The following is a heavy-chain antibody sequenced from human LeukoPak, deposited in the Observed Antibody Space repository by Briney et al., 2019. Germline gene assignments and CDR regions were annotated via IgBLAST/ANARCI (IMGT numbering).Heavy chain of an antibody. CDR3: ARLGFCRGDNCLDDY. D-gene: IGHD2-15*01. CDR2: IYYTGAT. J-gene: IGHJ4*02. CDR1: GGSISPYY. V-gene: IGHV4-59*08. Sequence: PSETLPLTCTVSGGSISPYYWSWMRQSPGKGPEYVGYIYYTGATNYNPSLKSRVTVSLDAPRSQYSLKLTSVTATDTAVYYCARLGFCRGDNCLDDYWGQGILVTVSS.